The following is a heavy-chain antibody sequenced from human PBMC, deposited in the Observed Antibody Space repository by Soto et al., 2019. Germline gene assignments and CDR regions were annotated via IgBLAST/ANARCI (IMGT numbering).Heavy chain of an antibody. Sequence: QVQLVESGRGVVQPGRSLRLSCAASGFTFNSYGMHWVRRAPGKGLEWVAVISYDGSDKYYADSVKGRFSISRDNSKNTLYLQMNSLRAEDTAMYYCAKEQTTVETFDPWGQGTLVTVSS. CDR1: GFTFNSYG. V-gene: IGHV3-30*18. CDR3: AKEQTTVETFDP. J-gene: IGHJ5*02. D-gene: IGHD4-17*01. CDR2: ISYDGSDK.